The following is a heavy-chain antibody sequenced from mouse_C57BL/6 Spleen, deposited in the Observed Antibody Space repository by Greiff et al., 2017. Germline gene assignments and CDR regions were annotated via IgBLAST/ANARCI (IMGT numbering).Heavy chain of an antibody. Sequence: EVQLQQSGPELVKPGASVKISCKASGYTFTDYYMNWVKQSHGKSLEWIGDINPNNGGTSYNQKFTGKATLTVDKSSSTAYMELRSLPSEDSAVYYCARDGNLRGPAMDDWGQGTSVTVSS. D-gene: IGHD2-1*01. CDR3: ARDGNLRGPAMDD. J-gene: IGHJ4*01. CDR1: GYTFTDYY. CDR2: INPNNGGT. V-gene: IGHV1-26*01.